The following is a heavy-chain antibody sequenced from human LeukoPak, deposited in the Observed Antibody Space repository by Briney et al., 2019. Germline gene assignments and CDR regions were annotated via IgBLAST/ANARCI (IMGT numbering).Heavy chain of an antibody. CDR2: IYYCGST. Sequence: SETLSLTCTVSGGSISSYYWSWIWKPPGKGLERIGYIYYCGSTNYNPSLKSRVTISVDTSKNQFSLKLSSVTAADTAVYYCARARGVGATYYYYMDVWGKGTTVNVSS. J-gene: IGHJ6*03. CDR1: GGSISSYY. D-gene: IGHD1-26*01. CDR3: ARARGVGATYYYYMDV. V-gene: IGHV4-59*01.